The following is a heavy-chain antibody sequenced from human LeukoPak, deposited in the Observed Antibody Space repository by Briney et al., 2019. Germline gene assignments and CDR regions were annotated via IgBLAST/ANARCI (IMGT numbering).Heavy chain of an antibody. V-gene: IGHV3-7*01. J-gene: IGHJ4*02. CDR3: ARGTGRGGYNFEN. D-gene: IGHD3-16*01. CDR1: GFTFSNYW. CDR2: IKQDGSEK. Sequence: GGSLRLSCAASGFTFSNYWMTWVRQAPGKGLEWVANIKQDGSEKYYVDSVKGRFTISRDNAKNSLYLQMNSLRPEDTAIYYCARGTGRGGYNFENWGQGTPVTVSS.